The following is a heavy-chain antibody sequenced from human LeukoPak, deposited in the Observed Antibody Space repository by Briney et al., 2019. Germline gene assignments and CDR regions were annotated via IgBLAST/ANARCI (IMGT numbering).Heavy chain of an antibody. D-gene: IGHD3-3*01. CDR1: GYTFTGYY. CDR2: INPNSGGT. V-gene: IGHV1-2*02. Sequence: GASVTVSCKASGYTFTGYYMHWVRQAPGQGLEWMGWINPNSGGTNYAQKFQGRVTMTRDTSISTAYMELSRLRSDDTAVYYCARGITIFGVVILGHYYYYGMDVWGQGTTVTVSS. J-gene: IGHJ6*02. CDR3: ARGITIFGVVILGHYYYYGMDV.